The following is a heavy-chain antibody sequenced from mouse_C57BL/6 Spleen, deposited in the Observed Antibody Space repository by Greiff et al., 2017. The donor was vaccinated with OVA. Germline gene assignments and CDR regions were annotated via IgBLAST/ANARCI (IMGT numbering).Heavy chain of an antibody. CDR3: TRGGFYFDY. Sequence: VQLQQSGAELVRPGASVTLSCKASGYTFTDYEKHWVKQTPVHGLEWIGAIDPETGGTAYNQKFKGKAILTADKSSSTAYMELRSLTSEDSAVYYCTRGGFYFDYWGQGTTLTVSS. V-gene: IGHV1-15*01. J-gene: IGHJ2*01. CDR2: IDPETGGT. CDR1: GYTFTDYE. D-gene: IGHD3-2*02.